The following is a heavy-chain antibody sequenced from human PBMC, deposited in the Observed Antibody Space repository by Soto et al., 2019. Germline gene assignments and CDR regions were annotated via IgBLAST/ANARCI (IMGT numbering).Heavy chain of an antibody. D-gene: IGHD3-3*01. CDR3: ARSRDYDFWSGHTSNLFDY. CDR1: GGSISSYY. CDR2: IYYSGST. J-gene: IGHJ4*02. V-gene: IGHV4-59*01. Sequence: PSETLSLSCTGSGGSISSYYWSWSRQPPGKGLEWIGYIYYSGSTNYNPSLKSRVTISVDTSKNQFSLKLSSVTAADTAVYYCARSRDYDFWSGHTSNLFDYWGQGTLVTVSS.